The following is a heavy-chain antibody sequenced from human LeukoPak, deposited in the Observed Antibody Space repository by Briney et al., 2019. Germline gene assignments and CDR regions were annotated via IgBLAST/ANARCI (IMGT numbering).Heavy chain of an antibody. V-gene: IGHV1-2*02. J-gene: IGHJ4*02. CDR3: ARAGDLKVVPAAKGCDY. CDR2: INPNSGGT. Sequence: ASVKVSCKASGYTFTGYYMHWVRQAPGQGLEWMGWINPNSGGTNYAQKFQGRVTMTRDTSISTAYMELSRLRSDDTAAYYCARAGDLKVVPAAKGCDYWGQGTLVTVSS. D-gene: IGHD2-2*01. CDR1: GYTFTGYY.